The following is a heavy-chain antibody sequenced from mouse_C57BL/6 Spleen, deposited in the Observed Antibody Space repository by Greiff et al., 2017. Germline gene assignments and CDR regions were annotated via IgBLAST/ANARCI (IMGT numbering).Heavy chain of an antibody. D-gene: IGHD2-4*01. V-gene: IGHV3-6*01. J-gene: IGHJ2*01. CDR3: ARGGDYGG. CDR2: ISYDGSN. Sequence: EVQLQESGPGLVKPSQSLSLTCSVTGYSITSGYYWNWIRQFPGNKLEWMGYISYDGSNNYNPSLKNRISITRDTSKNQFFLKLNSVTTEDTATYYCARGGDYGGWGQGTTLTVSS. CDR1: GYSITSGYY.